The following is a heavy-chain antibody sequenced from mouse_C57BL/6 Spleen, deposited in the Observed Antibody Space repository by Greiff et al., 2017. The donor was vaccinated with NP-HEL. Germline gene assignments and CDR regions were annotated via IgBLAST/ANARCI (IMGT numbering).Heavy chain of an antibody. J-gene: IGHJ3*01. V-gene: IGHV1-26*01. CDR2: INPNNGGT. D-gene: IGHD1-1*01. Sequence: VQLQQSGPELVKPGASVKISCKASGYTFTDYYMNWVKQSHGKSLEWIGDINPNNGGTSYNQKFKGKATLTVDKSSSTAYMELRSLTSEDSAVYYCARPLYYYGSSYGFAYWGQGTLVTVSA. CDR3: ARPLYYYGSSYGFAY. CDR1: GYTFTDYY.